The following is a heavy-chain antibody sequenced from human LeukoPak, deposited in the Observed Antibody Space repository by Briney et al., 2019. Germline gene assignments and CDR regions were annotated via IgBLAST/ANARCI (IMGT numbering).Heavy chain of an antibody. D-gene: IGHD2-15*01. CDR1: GFTFSSYW. CDR2: IIQDGREK. J-gene: IGHJ6*02. Sequence: GGSLRLSCAASGFTFSSYWMGWVRQAPGKGLEWVANIIQDGREKYNVDSVRGRSATSRDNAKNSLYLQMNSLRVEDTAVYYCARLGYPSGMDVWGQGTTVTASS. CDR3: ARLGYPSGMDV. V-gene: IGHV3-7*03.